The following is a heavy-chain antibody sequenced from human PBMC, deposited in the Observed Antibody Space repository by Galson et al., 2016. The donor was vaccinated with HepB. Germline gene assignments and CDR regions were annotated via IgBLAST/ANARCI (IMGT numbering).Heavy chain of an antibody. CDR3: ARGEGYSGSTYNWFDP. V-gene: IGHV6-1*01. D-gene: IGHD6-6*01. J-gene: IGHJ5*02. CDR2: TYYRSKWNN. CDR1: GDSVSSNSAA. Sequence: CAISGDSVSSNSAAWNWIRQSPSRGLEWLGRTYYRSKWNNDYAVSVKSRITINPDTSKNQFSLQLNSVTPEDTAVYYCARGEGYSGSTYNWFDPWGQGTLVTVSS.